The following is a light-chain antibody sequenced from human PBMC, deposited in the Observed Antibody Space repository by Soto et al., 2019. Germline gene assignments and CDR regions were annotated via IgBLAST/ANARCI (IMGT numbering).Light chain of an antibody. J-gene: IGKJ1*01. CDR1: QSVSRY. CDR2: DTS. CDR3: QQYGSSGT. Sequence: IVLTQYPGTLSLSPGERATLSCRASQSVSRYLAWYQQKPGQAPRLLIYDTSYRATGIPARFSGSGSGTDFTLTISRMAPEDFAVYYCQQYGSSGTFGQGTKVDIK. V-gene: IGKV3-20*01.